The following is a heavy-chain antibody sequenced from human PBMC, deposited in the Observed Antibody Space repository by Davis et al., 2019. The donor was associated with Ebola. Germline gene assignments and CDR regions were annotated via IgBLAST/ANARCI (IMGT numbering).Heavy chain of an antibody. CDR3: ARDVGHVDTAMVTGWFDP. J-gene: IGHJ5*02. V-gene: IGHV1-18*01. D-gene: IGHD5-18*01. CDR2: ISAYNGNT. Sequence: ASVKVSCKASGYTFTSYGISWVRQAPGQGLEWMGWISAYNGNTNYAQKLQGRVTMTTDTSTSTAYMELRSLRSEDTAVYYCARDVGHVDTAMVTGWFDPWGQGTLVTVSS. CDR1: GYTFTSYG.